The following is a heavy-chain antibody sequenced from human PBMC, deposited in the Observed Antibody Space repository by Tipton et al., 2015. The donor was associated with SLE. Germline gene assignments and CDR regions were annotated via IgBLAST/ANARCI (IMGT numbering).Heavy chain of an antibody. J-gene: IGHJ4*02. CDR3: ARGRGASNFDY. CDR1: GGSISSHY. V-gene: IGHV4-59*08. Sequence: TLSLTCTVSGGSISSHYWSWIRQPPGKGLEWIGYIYYSGSTNYNPSLKSRVTISVDTSKNQFSLKLSSVTAADTAVYYCARGRGASNFDYWGQGTLVTVSS. CDR2: IYYSGST.